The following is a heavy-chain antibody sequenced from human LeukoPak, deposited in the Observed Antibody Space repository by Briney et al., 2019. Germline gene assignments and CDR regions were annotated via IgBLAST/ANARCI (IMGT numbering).Heavy chain of an antibody. CDR1: GGSISSYY. Sequence: SETLSLTCTVSGGSISSYYWSWIRQPPGKGLEWIGYIYYSGSTNYNPSLKSRVTISVDTSKNQFSLKLSSVTAADTAVYYCARVGVGRGTMIADFDYWGQGTLVTVSS. J-gene: IGHJ4*02. D-gene: IGHD3-22*01. CDR2: IYYSGST. CDR3: ARVGVGRGTMIADFDY. V-gene: IGHV4-59*01.